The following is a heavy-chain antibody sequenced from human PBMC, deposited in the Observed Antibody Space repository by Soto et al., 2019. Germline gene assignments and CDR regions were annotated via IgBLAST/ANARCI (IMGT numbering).Heavy chain of an antibody. Sequence: QVQLVESGGGVVQPGRSLRLSCAASGFTFSSYVMHWVRQAPGKGLEWVALISYDGSNKYYADSVKGRVAISRDNYKNTLYLQMNSLRPEDTAVYYCAKILAVAGHDTFHYYYYGMDVWGQGTTVTVSS. CDR1: GFTFSSYV. CDR2: ISYDGSNK. CDR3: AKILAVAGHDTFHYYYYGMDV. D-gene: IGHD6-19*01. J-gene: IGHJ6*02. V-gene: IGHV3-30*18.